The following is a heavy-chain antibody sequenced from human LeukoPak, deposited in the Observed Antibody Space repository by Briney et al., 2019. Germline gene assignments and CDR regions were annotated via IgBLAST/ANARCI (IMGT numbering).Heavy chain of an antibody. V-gene: IGHV4-59*12. D-gene: IGHD2-2*01. Sequence: SETLSLTCTVSGASISSYYWSWIRQPPGKGLEWIGYIYYSGSTNYNPSLKSRVTISVDTSKNQFSLKLSSVTAADTAVYYCARDRGTSSRLWGQGTLVTVSS. CDR1: GASISSYY. CDR3: ARDRGTSSRL. J-gene: IGHJ4*02. CDR2: IYYSGST.